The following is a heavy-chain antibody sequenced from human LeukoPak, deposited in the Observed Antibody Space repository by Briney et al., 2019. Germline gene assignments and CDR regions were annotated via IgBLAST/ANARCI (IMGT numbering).Heavy chain of an antibody. J-gene: IGHJ6*03. CDR3: ARGRGAYGSGSYYKELDYYYMDV. D-gene: IGHD3-10*01. CDR2: INWNGGST. Sequence: GGSLRLSCAASGFSFSSYWMSWVRQAPGKGLEWVSGINWNGGSTGYADSVKGRFTISRDNAKNSLYLQMNSLRAEDTALYYCARGRGAYGSGSYYKELDYYYMDVWGKGTTVTVSS. V-gene: IGHV3-20*04. CDR1: GFSFSSYW.